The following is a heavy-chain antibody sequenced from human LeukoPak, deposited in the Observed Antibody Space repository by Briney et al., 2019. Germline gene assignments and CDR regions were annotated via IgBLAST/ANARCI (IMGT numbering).Heavy chain of an antibody. J-gene: IGHJ3*02. Sequence: PSETLSLTCTVSGGSISSYYWSWIRQPPGKGLEWIGSIYYSGSTYHNPSLKSRVTISVDTSKNQFSLKLSSVTAADTAVYYCARRNEGCSSTSCPLRDAFDIWGQGAMVIVSS. CDR1: GGSISSYY. D-gene: IGHD2-2*01. CDR3: ARRNEGCSSTSCPLRDAFDI. V-gene: IGHV4-59*05. CDR2: IYYSGST.